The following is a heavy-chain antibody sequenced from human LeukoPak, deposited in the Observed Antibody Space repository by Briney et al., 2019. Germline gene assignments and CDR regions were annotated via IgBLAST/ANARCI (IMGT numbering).Heavy chain of an antibody. CDR1: GFTFSNYA. D-gene: IGHD2-21*02. Sequence: GGYLRLSCAASGFTFSNYAMNWVRQAPGKGLEWVSGLSDDGFKTYYADSVKGRFTISRDNSQSTLYLLMNSLRSEDTAIYYCEIGCRGDCLASGYECWGQGILVTVSS. CDR2: LSDDGFKT. CDR3: EIGCRGDCLASGYEC. J-gene: IGHJ4*02. V-gene: IGHV3-23*01.